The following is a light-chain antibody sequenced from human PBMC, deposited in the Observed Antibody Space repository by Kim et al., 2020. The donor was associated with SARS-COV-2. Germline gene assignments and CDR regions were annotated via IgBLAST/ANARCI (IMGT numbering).Light chain of an antibody. CDR3: CSYAGSYTHYV. V-gene: IGLV2-11*01. CDR1: SSDVGGYNY. CDR2: DVS. Sequence: QSAPTQARSVSGSPGQSVTISCTGTSSDVGGYNYVSWYQQHPGKAPKLVIYDVSKRPSGVPDRFSGSKSGNTASLTISGLQAEDEADDYCCSYAGSYTHYVFGAGTKVTVL. J-gene: IGLJ1*01.